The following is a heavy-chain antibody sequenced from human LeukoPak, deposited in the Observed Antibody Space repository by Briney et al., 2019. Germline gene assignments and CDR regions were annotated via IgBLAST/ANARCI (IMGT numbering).Heavy chain of an antibody. Sequence: GGSLRLPCAASGFTFSSYAMSWVRQAPGKGLEWVSGISWNSGSIGYADSVKGRFTISRDNAKNSLYLQMNSLRAEDTALYYCAKAAVAATKSPFDPWGQGTLVTVSS. CDR2: ISWNSGSI. CDR1: GFTFSSYA. D-gene: IGHD2-15*01. J-gene: IGHJ5*02. V-gene: IGHV3-9*01. CDR3: AKAAVAATKSPFDP.